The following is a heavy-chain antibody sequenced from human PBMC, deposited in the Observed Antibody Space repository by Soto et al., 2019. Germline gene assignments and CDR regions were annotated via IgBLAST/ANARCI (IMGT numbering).Heavy chain of an antibody. J-gene: IGHJ6*02. CDR1: GYSFTSYW. V-gene: IGHV5-51*01. Sequence: GESLKISCKGSGYSFTSYWIGWVRQMPGKGLEWMGIIYPGDSDTRYSPSFQGQVTISADKSISTAYLQWSSLKASDTAMYYCERLGIAARPGAHYYYYGMDVWGQGTTVTVSS. CDR3: ERLGIAARPGAHYYYYGMDV. D-gene: IGHD6-6*01. CDR2: IYPGDSDT.